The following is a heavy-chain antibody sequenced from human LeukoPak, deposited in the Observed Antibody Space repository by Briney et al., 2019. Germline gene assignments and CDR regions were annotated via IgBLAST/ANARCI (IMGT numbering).Heavy chain of an antibody. Sequence: GGSLRLSCAASGFTFNRRGMHWVRQAPGRGLEWVAFIRYDGGEKFYADFVKGGFTISRDNSKNTLSLQLNTLRTEDTALYYCAKDGDDCIDYWGPGTLVTVSS. V-gene: IGHV3-30*02. J-gene: IGHJ4*02. CDR1: GFTFNRRG. CDR2: IRYDGGEK. D-gene: IGHD2-21*01. CDR3: AKDGDDCIDY.